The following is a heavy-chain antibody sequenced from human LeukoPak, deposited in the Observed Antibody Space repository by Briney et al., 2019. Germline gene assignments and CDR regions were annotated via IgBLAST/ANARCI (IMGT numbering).Heavy chain of an antibody. D-gene: IGHD6-13*01. CDR1: GFTFSSYA. CDR2: ISYDGSNK. V-gene: IGHV3-30-3*01. Sequence: PGGSLRLSCAASGFTFSSYAMHWVRQAPGKGLEWVAVISYDGSNKYYADSVKGRFTISRDNSKNTLYLQMNSLRAEDTAVYYCARERYSSSWYGYFQHWGQGTLVTVSS. CDR3: ARERYSSSWYGYFQH. J-gene: IGHJ1*01.